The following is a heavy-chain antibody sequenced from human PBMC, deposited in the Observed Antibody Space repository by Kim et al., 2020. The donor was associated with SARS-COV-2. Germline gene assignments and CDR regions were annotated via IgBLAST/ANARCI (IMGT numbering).Heavy chain of an antibody. V-gene: IGHV4-61*02. CDR2: IYTSGST. J-gene: IGHJ6*02. CDR1: GGSINSGSYY. CDR3: ARDGPDYYYYGLDV. Sequence: SETLSLTCIVSGGSINSGSYYWSWIRQPAGKGLEWIGRIYTSGSTKYNPSLKSRVTISVDTSKNQFSLKLRSVTAADTAVYYCARDGPDYYYYGLDVWGQGTTVTVPS.